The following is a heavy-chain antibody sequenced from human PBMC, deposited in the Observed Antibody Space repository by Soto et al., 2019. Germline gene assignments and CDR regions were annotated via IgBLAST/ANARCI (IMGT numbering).Heavy chain of an antibody. CDR1: GYSFPSHW. Sequence: PGESLKISCRGFGYSFPSHWIGWVRQMPGKGLEWMGVIYPGDSDTRYRLSFEGQVTITADKSNRAAHLQWTSLKASDTAMYYCVTHRYNTGSFIDVFDIWGQGTMVTVSS. CDR2: IYPGDSDT. V-gene: IGHV5-51*01. J-gene: IGHJ3*02. CDR3: VTHRYNTGSFIDVFDI. D-gene: IGHD2-8*02.